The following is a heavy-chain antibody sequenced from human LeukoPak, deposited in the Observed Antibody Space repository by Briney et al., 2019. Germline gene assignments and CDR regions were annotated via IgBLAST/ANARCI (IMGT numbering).Heavy chain of an antibody. CDR2: ISAYNGNT. Sequence: ASVKVSCKASGYSFTGYGISWVRQAPGQGLEWMGWISAYNGNTNYAQKLQGRVTMTTDTSTSTAYMELRSLRSDDTAVYYCAMTYYYDSSGQNWFDPWGQGTLVTVPS. CDR3: AMTYYYDSSGQNWFDP. CDR1: GYSFTGYG. D-gene: IGHD3-22*01. V-gene: IGHV1-18*04. J-gene: IGHJ5*02.